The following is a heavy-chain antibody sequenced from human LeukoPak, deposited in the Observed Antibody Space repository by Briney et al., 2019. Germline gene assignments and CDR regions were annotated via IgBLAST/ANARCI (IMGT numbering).Heavy chain of an antibody. CDR3: ARHPHYYYDNSAR. Sequence: PSETLSLTCTVSGGSISRSSFYWGWIRQPPGKGLEWIGSSYYSGNAYYTPSLNSRVTISVDTSKNQLSLTLTSVSAADTAVYYCARHPHYYYDNSARWGQGTLVTVSS. J-gene: IGHJ4*02. V-gene: IGHV4-39*01. D-gene: IGHD3-22*01. CDR1: GGSISRSSFY. CDR2: SYYSGNA.